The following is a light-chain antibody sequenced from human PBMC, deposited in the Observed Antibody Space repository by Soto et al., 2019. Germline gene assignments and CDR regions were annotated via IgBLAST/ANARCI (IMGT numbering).Light chain of an antibody. V-gene: IGKV3-20*01. CDR3: QQYGYSPIT. CDR2: GAS. Sequence: EFVLTQSPGALSLSPRQRPTLSSRASQSVGSNYLAWYQQKPRQAPRLLIYGASSRANGIADRFSGSGSGTDFTLTISRLEPEDFALYYCQQYGYSPITFGQGTRLEI. J-gene: IGKJ5*01. CDR1: QSVGSNY.